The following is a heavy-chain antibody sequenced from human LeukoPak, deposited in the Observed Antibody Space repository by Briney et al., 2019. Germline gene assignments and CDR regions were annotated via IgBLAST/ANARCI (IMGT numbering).Heavy chain of an antibody. D-gene: IGHD3-10*02. V-gene: IGHV3-23*01. CDR2: IDYSGGDT. J-gene: IGHJ6*04. Sequence: PGGSLRLSCAASGFTFSTYWMSWVRQAPGKGLEWVSSIDYSGGDTHYADSVKGRFTISRDNSKNTLYLQMNSLRAEDTAVYYCAELGITMIGGVWGKGTTVTISS. CDR1: GFTFSTYW. CDR3: AELGITMIGGV.